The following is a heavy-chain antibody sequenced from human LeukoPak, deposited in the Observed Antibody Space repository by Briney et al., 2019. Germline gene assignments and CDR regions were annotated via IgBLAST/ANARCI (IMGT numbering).Heavy chain of an antibody. V-gene: IGHV3-15*01. Sequence: PSETLSLTCTVSGGSISTYYWSWIRQPPGKGLEWVGRIKSKTDGGTTDYAAPVKGRFTISRDDSKTTLSLQMNSLKTEDTAVYYCTTVIYYGSGSANFDYWGQGTLVTVSS. CDR3: TTVIYYGSGSANFDY. D-gene: IGHD3-10*01. CDR1: GGSISTYY. J-gene: IGHJ4*02. CDR2: IKSKTDGGTT.